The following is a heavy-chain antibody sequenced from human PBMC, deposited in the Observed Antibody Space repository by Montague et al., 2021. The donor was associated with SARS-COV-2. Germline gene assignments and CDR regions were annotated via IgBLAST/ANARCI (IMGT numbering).Heavy chain of an antibody. CDR3: AKGQKIQWLVFNSAPDWFDP. CDR2: IGWRSGSI. CDR1: GFTFDDYV. J-gene: IGHJ5*02. Sequence: SRSLSFSASGFTFDDYVMPWVRQAPGKGLEWVSGIGWRSGSIGYADSVKGRFTISRDNAKNSLYLQMNSLRAEDTALYHCAKGQKIQWLVFNSAPDWFDPWGQGTLVTVSS. V-gene: IGHV3-9*01. D-gene: IGHD5-12*01.